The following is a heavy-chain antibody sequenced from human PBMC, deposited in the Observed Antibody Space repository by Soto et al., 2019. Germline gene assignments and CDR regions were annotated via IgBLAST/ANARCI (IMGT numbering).Heavy chain of an antibody. J-gene: IGHJ4*02. CDR2: ISGSGGST. V-gene: IGHV3-23*01. CDR3: AKEAPWAHYSSSWSYFDY. Sequence: GGSLRLSCAASGFTFSSYAMSWVRQAPGKGLEWVSAISGSGGSTYYADSVKGRFTISRDNSKNTLYLQMNSLRAEDTAVYYCAKEAPWAHYSSSWSYFDYWGQGTLVTVYS. D-gene: IGHD6-13*01. CDR1: GFTFSSYA.